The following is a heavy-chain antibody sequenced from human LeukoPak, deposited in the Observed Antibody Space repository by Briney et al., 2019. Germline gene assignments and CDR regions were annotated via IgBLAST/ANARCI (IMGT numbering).Heavy chain of an antibody. CDR3: AKTGSGSKGRGAFDI. CDR2: ISGSGGST. V-gene: IGHV3-23*01. J-gene: IGHJ3*02. CDR1: GGSISSSSYY. Sequence: PSETLSLTCTVSGGSISSSSYYWGWIRQPPGKGLEWVSAISGSGGSTYYADSVKGRFTISRDNSKNTLYLQMNSLRAEDTAVYYCAKTGSGSKGRGAFDIWGQGTMVTVSS. D-gene: IGHD3-10*01.